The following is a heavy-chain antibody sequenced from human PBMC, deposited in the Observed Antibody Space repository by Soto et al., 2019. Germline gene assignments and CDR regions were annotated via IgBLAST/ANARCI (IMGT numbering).Heavy chain of an antibody. V-gene: IGHV3-53*01. D-gene: IGHD4-17*01. J-gene: IGHJ6*02. CDR3: AGDPGTVRFYYYYGMDV. CDR2: IYSGGST. Sequence: GGSLRLSCAASGFTVSSNYMSWVRQAPGKGLEWVSVIYSGGSTYYADSVKGRFTISRDNSKNTLYLQMNSLRAEDTAVYYCAGDPGTVRFYYYYGMDVWGQGTTVTVSS. CDR1: GFTVSSNY.